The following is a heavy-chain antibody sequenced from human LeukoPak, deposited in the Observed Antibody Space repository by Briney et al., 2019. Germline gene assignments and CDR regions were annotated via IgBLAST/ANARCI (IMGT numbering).Heavy chain of an antibody. CDR1: GYTFTSYG. CDR2: ISAYNGNT. Sequence: ASVKVSCKTSGYTFTSYGISWVRQAPGQGLEWMGWISAYNGNTNYAQKLQGRVTMTTDTSTSTAYMELRSLRSDDTAVYYCARVAAAVGNYYMDVWGKGTTVTVSS. D-gene: IGHD6-13*01. CDR3: ARVAAAVGNYYMDV. J-gene: IGHJ6*03. V-gene: IGHV1-18*01.